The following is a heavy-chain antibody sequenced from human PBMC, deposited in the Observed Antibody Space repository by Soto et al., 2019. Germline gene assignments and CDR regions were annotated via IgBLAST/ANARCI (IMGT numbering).Heavy chain of an antibody. D-gene: IGHD2-21*02. Sequence: SETLSLACAVSGGSISSGGYSWSWIRQPPGKGLQWIGYIYHTGNTYYNPSLESRVTISVDRSKNQFSLDLTSVTAADTAVYYCARFRGTAILDYWGQGTLVTVSS. CDR3: ARFRGTAILDY. J-gene: IGHJ4*02. V-gene: IGHV4-30-2*01. CDR2: IYHTGNT. CDR1: GGSISSGGYS.